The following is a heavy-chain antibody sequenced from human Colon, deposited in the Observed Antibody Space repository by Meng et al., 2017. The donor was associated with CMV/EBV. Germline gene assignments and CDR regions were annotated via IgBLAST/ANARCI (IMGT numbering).Heavy chain of an antibody. CDR1: GFTFSNYA. CDR2: IYSGGSST. Sequence: ESLKISCAASGFTFSNYAMTWVRQAPGKGLEWVSVIYSGGSSTHYVDSVKGRFTISRDDSKNTLYLQMDSLRAEDTAVYYCAKFQSGSYYTDYFDYWGQGTLVTVSS. V-gene: IGHV3-23*03. J-gene: IGHJ4*02. D-gene: IGHD1-26*01. CDR3: AKFQSGSYYTDYFDY.